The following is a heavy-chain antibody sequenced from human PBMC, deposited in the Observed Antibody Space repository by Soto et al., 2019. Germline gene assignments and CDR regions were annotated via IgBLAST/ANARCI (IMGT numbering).Heavy chain of an antibody. CDR1: GGTFSRYT. J-gene: IGHJ4*02. D-gene: IGHD3-22*01. CDR3: ASGQTSYNDSSAYRFDH. V-gene: IGHV1-69*01. Sequence: QVQLVQSGAEVEKPGSSVKVSCKASGGTFSRYTISWVRQAPGQGLEWMGGIIPIFGTTNYAQKLQGRVTITADEATSTAYMDLSSLRSDDTAVYYCASGQTSYNDSSAYRFDHWGQGTLVTVSS. CDR2: IIPIFGTT.